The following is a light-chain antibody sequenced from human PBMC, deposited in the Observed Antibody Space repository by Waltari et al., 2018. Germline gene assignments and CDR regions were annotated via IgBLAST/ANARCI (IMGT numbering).Light chain of an antibody. CDR2: STY. CDR1: QTVSTIA. J-gene: IGKJ4*01. CDR3: QQYDGIVVT. V-gene: IGKV3-20*01. Sequence: EIVLTQSPGPLSLSPGDRATLSCRASQTVSTIALSWYQQKPGQAPRVLLYSTYNRATGIPDRFSGSGSGTDFTLTINRLAPEDFAMYYCQQYDGIVVTFGGGTKVEI.